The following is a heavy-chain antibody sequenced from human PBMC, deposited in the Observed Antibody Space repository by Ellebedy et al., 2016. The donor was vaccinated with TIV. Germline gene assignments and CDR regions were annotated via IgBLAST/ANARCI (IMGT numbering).Heavy chain of an antibody. V-gene: IGHV3-11*01. Sequence: GESLNISCAGSGFTFSDYYMSWVRQAPGQRLEWVSSITTSGSTIYYADSVKGRFTVARDNAKNSLYLQMNSLRGDETAVYYCGRTREPGYYAYYYGMDVWGQGTTVTVSS. J-gene: IGHJ6*02. CDR1: GFTFSDYY. D-gene: IGHD3-9*01. CDR2: ITTSGSTI. CDR3: GRTREPGYYAYYYGMDV.